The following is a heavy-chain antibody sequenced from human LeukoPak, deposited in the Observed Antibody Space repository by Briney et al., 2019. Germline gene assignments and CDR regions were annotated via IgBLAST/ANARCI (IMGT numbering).Heavy chain of an antibody. CDR3: ARAPHFFDTSGSRYYFDY. J-gene: IGHJ4*02. CDR2: IYYSGST. V-gene: IGHV4-59*12. Sequence: SETLSLTCTVSGGSISSYYWSWIRQPPGKGLEWIGYIYYSGSTNYNPSLKSRVNISVDTSKNQFSLNLSSVTAADTAVYFCARAPHFFDTSGSRYYFDYWGQGALVTVSS. D-gene: IGHD3-22*01. CDR1: GGSISSYY.